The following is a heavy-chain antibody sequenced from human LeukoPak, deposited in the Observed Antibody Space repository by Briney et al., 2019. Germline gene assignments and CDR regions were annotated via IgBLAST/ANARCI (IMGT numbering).Heavy chain of an antibody. D-gene: IGHD3-22*01. CDR3: AKDRTMIVPHWFDP. V-gene: IGHV3-11*01. CDR2: ISRSGSTI. CDR1: GFTFSDYF. Sequence: GGSLRLSCAASGFTFSDYFMSWIRQAPGKGLEWISYISRSGSTIYYADSMKGRFTISRDNAKNSVYLQMNSLRAEDTAVYYCAKDRTMIVPHWFDPWGQGTLVTVSS. J-gene: IGHJ5*02.